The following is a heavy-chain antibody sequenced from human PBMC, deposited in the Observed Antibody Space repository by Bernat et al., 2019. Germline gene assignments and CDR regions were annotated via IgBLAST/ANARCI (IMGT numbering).Heavy chain of an antibody. CDR1: GGTFSSYA. D-gene: IGHD4-17*01. V-gene: IGHV1-69*06. Sequence: QVQLVQSGAEVKKPGSSVKVSCKASGGTFSSYAISWVRQAPGQGLEWMGGIIPIFGTANYAQKFQGRVTITADKSTSTAYMELSSLRSEDTAVYYCARDHELIHGDYSGFWFDPWGQGTLVTVSS. CDR2: IIPIFGTA. J-gene: IGHJ5*02. CDR3: ARDHELIHGDYSGFWFDP.